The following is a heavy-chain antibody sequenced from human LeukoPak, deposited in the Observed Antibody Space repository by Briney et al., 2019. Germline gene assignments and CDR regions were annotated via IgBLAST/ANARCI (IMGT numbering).Heavy chain of an antibody. V-gene: IGHV4-61*02. Sequence: SETLSLTCTVSGDSISSNSNYYWSWIRQPAGKGLEWIGRTHTSGSTSCNPSLKSRVTISVDTSKNQFSLKLSSVTAADTAVYYCARHHYQLSALDYWGQGTLVTVSS. CDR2: THTSGST. CDR1: GDSISSNSNYY. J-gene: IGHJ4*02. D-gene: IGHD2-2*01. CDR3: ARHHYQLSALDY.